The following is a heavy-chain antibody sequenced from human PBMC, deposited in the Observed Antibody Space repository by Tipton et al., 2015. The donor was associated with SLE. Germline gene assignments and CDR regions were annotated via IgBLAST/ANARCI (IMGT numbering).Heavy chain of an antibody. J-gene: IGHJ2*01. CDR3: ARTAGRSVKLWYFDL. CDR1: VYSIRSSHW. D-gene: IGHD5-18*01. V-gene: IGHV4-28*05. CDR2: IYYGGTI. Sequence: TLSLTCNVSVYSIRSSHWWGWIRQPPGKGLEWIGHIYYGGTIYYNPSLKSRVTMSIDTSKNQFSLKLSSVTDVDTAVYYCARTAGRSVKLWYFDLWGRGTLVTVSS.